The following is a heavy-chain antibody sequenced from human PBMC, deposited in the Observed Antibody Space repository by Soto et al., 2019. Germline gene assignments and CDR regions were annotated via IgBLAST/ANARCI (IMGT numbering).Heavy chain of an antibody. D-gene: IGHD4-17*01. CDR2: IYYSGST. CDR3: ARDYGGCRYFDY. J-gene: IGHJ4*02. CDR1: GGSISSYY. V-gene: IGHV4-59*01. Sequence: SETLSLTCTVSGGSISSYYWSWIRQPPGKGLEWIGYIYYSGSTNYNPSIKSRVTISVDTSKNQFSLKLSSVTAADTAVYYCARDYGGCRYFDYWGQGTLVTVSS.